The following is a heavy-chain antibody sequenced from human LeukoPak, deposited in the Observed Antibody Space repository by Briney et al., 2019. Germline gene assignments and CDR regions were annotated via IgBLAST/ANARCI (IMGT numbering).Heavy chain of an antibody. CDR1: GGSISSYY. CDR3: ARARSSSSTNWFDP. V-gene: IGHV4-4*07. D-gene: IGHD6-6*01. CDR2: IYTSGST. Sequence: SETLSVTCTVSGGSISSYYWSWIRQPAGKGLEWIGRIYTSGSTNYNPSLKSRVTMSVDTSKNQFSLKLSSVTAADTAVYYCARARSSSSTNWFDPWGQATLVTVSS. J-gene: IGHJ5*02.